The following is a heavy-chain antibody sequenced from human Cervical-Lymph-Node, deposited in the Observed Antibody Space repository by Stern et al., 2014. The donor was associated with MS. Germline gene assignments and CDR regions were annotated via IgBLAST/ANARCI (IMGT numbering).Heavy chain of an antibody. CDR2: ISAYNGNK. CDR1: GYTFTSYG. D-gene: IGHD2-2*01. Sequence: VQLVHSGAEVKKPGASVKVSCKASGYTFTSYGISWVRQAPGQGLEWLGWISAYNGNKNYAQKLQGRVTMTTDTSTSTAYMELRSLRSDDTAVYYCARDLGVPAALLYYYYYGMDVWGQGTTVTVSS. V-gene: IGHV1-18*04. J-gene: IGHJ6*02. CDR3: ARDLGVPAALLYYYYYGMDV.